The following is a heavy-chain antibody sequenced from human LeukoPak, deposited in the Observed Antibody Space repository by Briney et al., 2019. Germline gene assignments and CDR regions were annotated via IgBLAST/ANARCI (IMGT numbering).Heavy chain of an antibody. CDR2: INPSGGST. J-gene: IGHJ3*02. Sequence: ASVNVSCKASGYSFTSYYMNWVRQAPGQGLEWMGKINPSGGSTSYAQKFQGRVTMTRDTSKSTVYLALSSLKFEVSAVYYCARERLVGWGDDACDMWGQGTMVTVSS. D-gene: IGHD3-9*01. CDR3: ARERLVGWGDDACDM. CDR1: GYSFTSYY. V-gene: IGHV1-46*01.